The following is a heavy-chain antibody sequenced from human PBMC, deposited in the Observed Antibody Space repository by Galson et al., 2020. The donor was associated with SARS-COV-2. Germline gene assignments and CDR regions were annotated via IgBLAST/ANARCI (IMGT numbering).Heavy chain of an antibody. CDR3: ARVDYDPLHPFDY. J-gene: IGHJ4*02. D-gene: IGHD3-3*01. CDR1: GGSISSHY. Sequence: SETLSLTCSVSGGSISSHYWNWLRQTPGRGLEWIGYIYIGGTNYNPSLKSRLTMSVDTSKNQFSLNLSSVTAADTAIYFCARVDYDPLHPFDYWGQGTLVTVSS. V-gene: IGHV4-59*11. CDR2: IYIGGT.